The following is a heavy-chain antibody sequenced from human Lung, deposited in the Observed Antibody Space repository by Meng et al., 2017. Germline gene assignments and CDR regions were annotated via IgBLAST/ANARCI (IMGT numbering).Heavy chain of an antibody. J-gene: IGHJ2*01. CDR2: MLFDGAQI. CDR1: GFTFNTYA. CDR3: ARDKPPNDV. Sequence: LELVEAGGGVVQPGGSLRLSFAASGFTFNTYAMHWVRQAPGKGLEWVSLMLFDGAQIYYSDSVRGRFTISRDNSKNTLYLQMNSLRAEDTAVYYCARDKPPNDVWGRGTLVTVSS. V-gene: IGHV3-30*01.